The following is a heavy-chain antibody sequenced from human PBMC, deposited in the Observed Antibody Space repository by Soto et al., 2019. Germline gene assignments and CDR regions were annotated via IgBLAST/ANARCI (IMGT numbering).Heavy chain of an antibody. J-gene: IGHJ6*02. D-gene: IGHD6-6*01. CDR3: ARGGKQLVRSYYYYYGMDV. Sequence: SQTLSLTCAISGDSVSSNSAAWNWIRQSPSRGLEWLGRTYYRSKWYNDYAVSVKSRITINPDTSKNQFSLQLNSVTPEDTAVYYCARGGKQLVRSYYYYYGMDVWGQGTTVTVSS. CDR2: TYYRSKWYN. V-gene: IGHV6-1*01. CDR1: GDSVSSNSAA.